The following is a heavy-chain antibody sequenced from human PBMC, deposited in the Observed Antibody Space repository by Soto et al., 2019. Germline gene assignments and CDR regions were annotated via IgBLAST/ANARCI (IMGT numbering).Heavy chain of an antibody. Sequence: PVGSLRLSCAASGFTFSSYAMSWVRQAPGKGLEWVSAISGSGGSTYYADSVKGRFTISRDNYKNTLYLKMNSLRAEDTAVYYCAKDESGIPVDGTAFEYWGQGTLVTVSS. CDR2: ISGSGGST. D-gene: IGHD6-19*01. CDR3: AKDESGIPVDGTAFEY. CDR1: GFTFSSYA. V-gene: IGHV3-23*01. J-gene: IGHJ4*02.